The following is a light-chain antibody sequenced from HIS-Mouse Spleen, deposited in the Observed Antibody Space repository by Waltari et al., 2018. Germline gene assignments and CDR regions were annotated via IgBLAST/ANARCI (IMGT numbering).Light chain of an antibody. CDR2: RAS. CDR1: QRVSSH. Sequence: EIVMTQSPATLSVSPGESATLSCRSSQRVSSHLAWYQQNPGQAPRLLIYRASNRATGIPARFSGRGSGTEFTLTISILQSEDFAVYYCQQYNNWPPKVGDGGGEGRLTFGGGTKVEIK. J-gene: IGKJ4*01. CDR3: QQYNNWPPKVGDGGGEGRLT. V-gene: IGKV3D-15*03.